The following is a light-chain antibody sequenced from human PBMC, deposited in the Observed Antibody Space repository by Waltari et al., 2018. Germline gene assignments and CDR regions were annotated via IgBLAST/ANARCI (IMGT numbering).Light chain of an antibody. CDR1: QSISSW. V-gene: IGKV1-5*03. Sequence: DIQMTQSTSTLSASVGDRVPITCRASQSISSWLAWYQQKPGKAPKLLIYKASSLESGVPSRFSGSGSGTEFTLTINNLQPDDFATYYCQQYNSYLIYTFGQGTKLEIK. CDR3: QQYNSYLIYT. CDR2: KAS. J-gene: IGKJ2*01.